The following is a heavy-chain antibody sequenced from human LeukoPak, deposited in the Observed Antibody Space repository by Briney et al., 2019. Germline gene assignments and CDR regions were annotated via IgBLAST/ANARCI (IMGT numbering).Heavy chain of an antibody. CDR3: ARDQNCSGGSCCRTNWFDP. CDR2: ISAYNGNT. Sequence: ASVKVSCKASGYTFTSYGISWVRQAPGQGLEWMGWISAYNGNTNYAQKLQGRVTMTTDTSTSTAYMELRSLRSDDTAVYYCARDQNCSGGSCCRTNWFDPWGQGTLVTVSS. D-gene: IGHD2-15*01. CDR1: GYTFTSYG. V-gene: IGHV1-18*01. J-gene: IGHJ5*02.